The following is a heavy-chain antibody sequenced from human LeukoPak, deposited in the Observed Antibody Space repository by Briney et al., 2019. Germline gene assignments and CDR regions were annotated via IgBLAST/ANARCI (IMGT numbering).Heavy chain of an antibody. V-gene: IGHV1-2*02. J-gene: IGHJ4*02. CDR1: GGTFSSYA. Sequence: GASVKVSCKASGGTFSSYAISWVRQAPGQGLEWMGWIILKSGATNYAQKFRDRVTVTSDTSTVYLDLSSLTSDDTAVYYCTRDLRSGGVTYGQDSWGQGTLVTVSS. CDR2: IILKSGAT. D-gene: IGHD5-18*01. CDR3: TRDLRSGGVTYGQDS.